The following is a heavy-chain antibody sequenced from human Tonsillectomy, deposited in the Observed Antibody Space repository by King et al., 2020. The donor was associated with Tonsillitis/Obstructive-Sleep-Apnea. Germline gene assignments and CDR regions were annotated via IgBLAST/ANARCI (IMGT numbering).Heavy chain of an antibody. CDR3: ARDGGWDYDYYYYMDV. CDR1: GFTFSSYA. J-gene: IGHJ6*03. V-gene: IGHV3-30*01. Sequence: VQLVESGGGVVQPGRSLRLSCAASGFTFSSYAIHWFRPAPGKGLEWVAVISYDGSSKYYADSVKGRSTISRDNSKNTLFLQMNSLTAQDTAVYYCARDGGWDYDYYYYMDVWGKGSTVTVSS. CDR2: ISYDGSSK. D-gene: IGHD3-16*01.